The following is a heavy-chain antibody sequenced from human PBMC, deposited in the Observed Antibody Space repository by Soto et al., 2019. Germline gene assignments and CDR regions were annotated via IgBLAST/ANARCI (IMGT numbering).Heavy chain of an antibody. Sequence: QVQLQESGPGLVKPSHTLSLTCTVSGGSISSGDYYWSWIRQPPGKGLEWIGYIYYSGRPSHYPYLKSRGTISVDTSKNQFSLKLSSVTAADTAVYYCARGGSSPNFDYWGQGTLVTVSS. CDR3: ARGGSSPNFDY. V-gene: IGHV4-30-4*01. CDR1: GGSISSGDYY. D-gene: IGHD6-6*01. J-gene: IGHJ4*02. CDR2: IYYSGRP.